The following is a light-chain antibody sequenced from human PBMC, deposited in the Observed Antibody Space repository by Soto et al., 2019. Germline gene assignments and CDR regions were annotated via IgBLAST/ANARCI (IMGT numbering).Light chain of an antibody. CDR2: DVS. V-gene: IGLV2-14*03. CDR3: GSYSSSSTLYV. Sequence: QSVLTQPASVSGSPGQSITISCTGTSSDVGGSNYVSWYQQHPGKAPNLMIYDVSNRPSGVSNRFSGSKSGNTASLTISGLQAEDEADYYCGSYSSSSTLYVFGPGTKLTVL. CDR1: SSDVGGSNY. J-gene: IGLJ1*01.